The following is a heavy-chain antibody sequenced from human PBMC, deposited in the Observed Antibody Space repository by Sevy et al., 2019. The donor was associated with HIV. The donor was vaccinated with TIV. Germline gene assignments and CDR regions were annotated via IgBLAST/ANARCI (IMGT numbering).Heavy chain of an antibody. V-gene: IGHV3-7*01. CDR1: GFTFSTYW. CDR3: ARDSPGYGGYAH. J-gene: IGHJ1*01. Sequence: GGSLRPSCAASGFTFSTYWLTWVRQAPGQGLEWVANIKEDGSAKYYVDSVMGRFTISRDNAKNSLYLQVNNLRAEDTAVYYCARDSPGYGGYAHRGQGTLVTVSS. CDR2: IKEDGSAK. D-gene: IGHD5-12*01.